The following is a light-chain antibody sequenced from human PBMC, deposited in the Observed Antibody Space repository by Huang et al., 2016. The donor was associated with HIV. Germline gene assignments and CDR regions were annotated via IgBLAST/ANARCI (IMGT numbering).Light chain of an antibody. CDR2: GAS. CDR3: QQYGASLLT. J-gene: IGKJ4*01. Sequence: EIVLTQSPGPLSLSPGERATLSCRASQSLSNNYLAWYQQKPGQAPRLLIDGASNQATGIPDRFSGSGSGTDFTLTISRLETDDFAVYYCQQYGASLLTFGGGTKVEIK. CDR1: QSLSNNY. V-gene: IGKV3-20*01.